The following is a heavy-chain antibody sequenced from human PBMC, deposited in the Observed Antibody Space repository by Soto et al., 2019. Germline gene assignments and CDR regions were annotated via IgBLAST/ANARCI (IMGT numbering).Heavy chain of an antibody. D-gene: IGHD3-10*01. V-gene: IGHV4-59*06. J-gene: IGHJ4*02. CDR3: AGRYYYGSGSYKGPGDY. CDR2: IYYSGST. CDR1: GASISSYY. Sequence: SETLSLTCTVSGASISSYYWSWIRQHPGKGLEWIGYIYYSGSTYYNPSLKSRVTISVDTSKNQFSLKLSSVTAADTAVYYCAGRYYYGSGSYKGPGDYWGQGTLVTVSS.